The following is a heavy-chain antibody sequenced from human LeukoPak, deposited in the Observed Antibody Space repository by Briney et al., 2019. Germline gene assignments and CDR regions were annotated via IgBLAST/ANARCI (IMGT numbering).Heavy chain of an antibody. J-gene: IGHJ6*03. CDR2: IYYSGST. CDR3: ARAYYDFWSGYYPYYYYYMDV. Sequence: SETLSLTRTVSGGSISSYYWSWIRQPPGKGLVWIGYIYYSGSTNYNPSLKSRVTISVDTSKNQFSLKLSSVTAEDTAVYYCARAYYDFWSGYYPYYYYYMDVWGKGTTVTVSS. D-gene: IGHD3-3*01. CDR1: GGSISSYY. V-gene: IGHV4-59*01.